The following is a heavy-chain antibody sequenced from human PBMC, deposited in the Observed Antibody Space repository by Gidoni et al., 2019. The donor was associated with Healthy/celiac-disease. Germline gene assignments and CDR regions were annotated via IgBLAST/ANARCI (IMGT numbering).Heavy chain of an antibody. D-gene: IGHD6-13*01. Sequence: QVQLVESGGGVVQPGRSLSLSCAASGFPFSSYAMHWVRQAPGKGLEWVAVISYDGSNKYYADSVKGRFTISRDNSKNTLYLQMNSLRAEDTAVYYCARDRSSRLLNWFDPWGQGTLVTVSS. CDR1: GFPFSSYA. CDR2: ISYDGSNK. V-gene: IGHV3-30-3*01. CDR3: ARDRSSRLLNWFDP. J-gene: IGHJ5*02.